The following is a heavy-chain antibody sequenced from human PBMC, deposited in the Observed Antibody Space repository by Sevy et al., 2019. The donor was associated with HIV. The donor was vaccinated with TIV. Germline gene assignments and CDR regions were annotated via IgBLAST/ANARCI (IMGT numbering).Heavy chain of an antibody. CDR1: GFTFSSSG. D-gene: IGHD2-8*01. V-gene: IGHV3-33*01. Sequence: GGCLRLSCAASGFTFSSSGMHWVRQPPGKGLEWVAVIWYDGSKKYYADSVKGRFTISTDNSKNTLYLQMNSLRAEDTAVYYAARDGGDCNNGVCYYFDYWGQGTLVTVSS. CDR3: ARDGGDCNNGVCYYFDY. CDR2: IWYDGSKK. J-gene: IGHJ4*02.